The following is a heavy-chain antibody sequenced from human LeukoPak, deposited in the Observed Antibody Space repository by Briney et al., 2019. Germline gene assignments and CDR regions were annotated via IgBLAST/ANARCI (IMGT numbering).Heavy chain of an antibody. CDR1: GFTFSSYW. J-gene: IGHJ4*02. V-gene: IGHV3-7*01. CDR3: AKGYSSSWSPLLDY. Sequence: GGSLRLSCAASGFTFSSYWMSWVRQAPGKGLEWVANIKQDGSEKYYVDSVKGRFTISRDNAKNSPYLQMNSLRAEDTAVYYCAKGYSSSWSPLLDYWGQGTLVTVSS. D-gene: IGHD6-13*01. CDR2: IKQDGSEK.